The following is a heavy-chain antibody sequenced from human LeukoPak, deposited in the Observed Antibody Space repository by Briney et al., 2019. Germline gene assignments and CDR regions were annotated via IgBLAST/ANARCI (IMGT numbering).Heavy chain of an antibody. CDR2: IYYSGST. D-gene: IGHD6-19*01. J-gene: IGHJ4*02. CDR1: GGSISSYY. Sequence: SETLSLTCTVSGGSISSYYWSWIRQPPGKGLEWIGYIYYSGSTNYNPSLKSRVTISVDTSKNQFSLKPSSVTAADTAVYYCARQRYSSGWYDYWGQGTLVTVSS. V-gene: IGHV4-59*08. CDR3: ARQRYSSGWYDY.